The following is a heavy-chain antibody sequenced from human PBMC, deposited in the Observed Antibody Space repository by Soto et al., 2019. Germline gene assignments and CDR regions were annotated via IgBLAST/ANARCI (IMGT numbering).Heavy chain of an antibody. J-gene: IGHJ4*01. CDR2: ISSSSSTI. V-gene: IGHV3-48*02. CDR3: ARGGTIAVTTIGDY. CDR1: GFTFRSDN. Sequence: DVQLVESGGGLVQPGGSLRLSCAASGFTFRSDNMNWVRQAPGKGLDWVSYISSSSSTIYYADSVKGRFTISRDNAKNSRYLQMNSLRDDDTAMYYCARGGTIAVTTIGDYWGQGTLVTVSS. D-gene: IGHD5-12*01.